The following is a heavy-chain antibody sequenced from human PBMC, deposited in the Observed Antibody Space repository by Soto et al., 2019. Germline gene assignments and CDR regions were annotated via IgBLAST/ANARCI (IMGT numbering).Heavy chain of an antibody. CDR3: AIYYYDNSIYPIEY. V-gene: IGHV4-4*02. J-gene: IGHJ4*02. CDR2: IHNVEIT. D-gene: IGHD3-22*01. Sequence: PSDTLSLTCTVSGASVISTKCWSWVRQSQGKGRDGIGEIHNVEITNSTPPLESRVTISIDKSKNQFSLKLSSVTAADTAVYYCAIYYYDNSIYPIEYWCQRALVTVS. CDR1: GASVISTKC.